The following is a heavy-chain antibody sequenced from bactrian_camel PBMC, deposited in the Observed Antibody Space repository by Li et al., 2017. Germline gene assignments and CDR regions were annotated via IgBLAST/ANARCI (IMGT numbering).Heavy chain of an antibody. Sequence: VQLVESGGGSVQAGGSLRLSCAASGFTFSKYGMTWVRQAPGKGLEWVARINGEGSSTFYAGSVKGRFTISRDNAKNTLYLQLNSLKTEDTAMYYCVIGSSCGRLHCPDRGQGTQVTVS. CDR1: GFTFSKYG. CDR3: VIGSSCGRLHCPD. J-gene: IGHJ4*01. V-gene: IGHV3S40*01. CDR2: INGEGSST. D-gene: IGHD2*01.